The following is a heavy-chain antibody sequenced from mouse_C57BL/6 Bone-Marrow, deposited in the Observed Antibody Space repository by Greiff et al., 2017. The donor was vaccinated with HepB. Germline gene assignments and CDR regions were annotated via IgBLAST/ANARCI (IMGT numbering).Heavy chain of an antibody. Sequence: VPLQQSGAELARPGASVKLSCKASGSTFTSYGIRWVTQSTGQGLEWIGEIYPRSGNTYSNEKFQGKATLTADKSSRTAYMELRSLTAEDSAVYFGARENYSSGYDDWGQGTTLSVAS. V-gene: IGHV1-81*01. CDR3: ARENYSSGYDD. CDR1: GSTFTSYG. J-gene: IGHJ2*01. D-gene: IGHD1-1*01. CDR2: IYPRSGNT.